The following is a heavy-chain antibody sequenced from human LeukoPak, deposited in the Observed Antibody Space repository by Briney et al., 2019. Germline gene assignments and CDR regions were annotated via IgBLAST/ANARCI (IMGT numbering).Heavy chain of an antibody. Sequence: PGGSLRLSCAASGFTFSSYEMNWVRQAPGKGLEWVSYISSSCSTIYYADSVKGRFTISRDNAKNSLYLQMNSLRAEDTAVYYCARGSTYYYGSGSYHAPDAFDIWGQGTMVTVSS. J-gene: IGHJ3*02. CDR3: ARGSTYYYGSGSYHAPDAFDI. CDR2: ISSSCSTI. CDR1: GFTFSSYE. D-gene: IGHD3-10*01. V-gene: IGHV3-48*03.